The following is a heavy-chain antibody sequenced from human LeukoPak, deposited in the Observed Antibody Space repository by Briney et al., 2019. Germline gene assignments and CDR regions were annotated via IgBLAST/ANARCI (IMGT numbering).Heavy chain of an antibody. D-gene: IGHD5-12*01. CDR1: GFTFSSYS. J-gene: IGHJ4*02. Sequence: GGSLRLSCAASGFTFSSYSMSWVRQAPGKGLEWVSGINWNGGSTGYADSVKGRFTISRDNAKNSLYLQMNSLRAEDTALYHCARDRQGGSFDYWGQGTLVTVSS. CDR2: INWNGGST. V-gene: IGHV3-20*01. CDR3: ARDRQGGSFDY.